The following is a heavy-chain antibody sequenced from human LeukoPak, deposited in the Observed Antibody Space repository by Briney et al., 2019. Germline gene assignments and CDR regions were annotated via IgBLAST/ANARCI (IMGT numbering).Heavy chain of an antibody. D-gene: IGHD3-22*01. J-gene: IGHJ4*02. CDR3: ATYSDSSGTDY. CDR1: GGSFSGYY. V-gene: IGHV4-34*01. Sequence: PSETLSLTCAVYGGSFSGYYWSWIRQPPGKGLEWIGEINHSGSTNYNPSLKGRVTISLDTSKNQFSLKLSAVTAADTAVYYCATYSDSSGTDYWGQGTLVTVSS. CDR2: INHSGST.